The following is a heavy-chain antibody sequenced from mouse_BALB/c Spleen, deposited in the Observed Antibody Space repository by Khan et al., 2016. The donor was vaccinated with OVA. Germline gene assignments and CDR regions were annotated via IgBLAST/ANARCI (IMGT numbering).Heavy chain of an antibody. J-gene: IGHJ4*01. D-gene: IGHD1-2*01. CDR1: GYIFTSYW. Sequence: VQLQESGAELAKPGASVKLSCKASGYIFTSYWMHWVKQRPGQGLEWIGYINPSTGNTYYNQKFKDKATLTADKSSSTAYMQLSSLTSEDSAVYYCARALTSASSCYAMDYWGQGTSVTVSS. V-gene: IGHV1-7*01. CDR3: ARALTSASSCYAMDY. CDR2: INPSTGNT.